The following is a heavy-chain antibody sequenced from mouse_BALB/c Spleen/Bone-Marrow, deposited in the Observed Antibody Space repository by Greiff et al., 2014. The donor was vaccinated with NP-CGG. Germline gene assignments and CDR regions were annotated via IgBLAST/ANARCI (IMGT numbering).Heavy chain of an antibody. Sequence: EVQVVESGGGLVKPGGSLKLSCAASGFTFSSYAMSWVRQTPEKRLEWVATISSGGTYTYFPDSVKGRFTISRDNAKNTLYLQMSSLRSEDTAMFYCTRSRGEYSLDYWGQGTSVTVSS. CDR1: GFTFSSYA. CDR3: TRSRGEYSLDY. CDR2: ISSGGTYT. J-gene: IGHJ4*01. V-gene: IGHV5-9-3*01.